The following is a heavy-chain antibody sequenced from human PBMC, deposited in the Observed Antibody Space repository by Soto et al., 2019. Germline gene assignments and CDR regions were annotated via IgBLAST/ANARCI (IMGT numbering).Heavy chain of an antibody. V-gene: IGHV3-23*01. Sequence: GGSLRLSCAASGFNFSNYSMSWVRQAPGKGLEWVSGISASGGSTYYADSVKGRFTISRDNSQNTLYLQMNSLRAEDTAVYYCAKDRVRNWFAPWGQGTLVTVSS. CDR2: ISASGGST. J-gene: IGHJ5*02. CDR1: GFNFSNYS. CDR3: AKDRVRNWFAP.